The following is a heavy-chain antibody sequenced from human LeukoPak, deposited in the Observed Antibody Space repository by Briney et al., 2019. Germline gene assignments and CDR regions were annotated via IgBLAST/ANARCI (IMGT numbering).Heavy chain of an antibody. J-gene: IGHJ6*02. Sequence: SVKVSCKASGGTFSSYAISWVRRAPGQGLEWMGGIIPIFGTANYAQKFQGRVTITADESTSTAYMELSSLRSEDTAVYCCACSQQLERHRGYYYGMDVWGQGTTVTVSS. CDR1: GGTFSSYA. CDR3: ACSQQLERHRGYYYGMDV. CDR2: IIPIFGTA. V-gene: IGHV1-69*13. D-gene: IGHD1-1*01.